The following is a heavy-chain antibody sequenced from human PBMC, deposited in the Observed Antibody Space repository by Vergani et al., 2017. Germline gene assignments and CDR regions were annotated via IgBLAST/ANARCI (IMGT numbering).Heavy chain of an antibody. Sequence: EVQLLESGGGLVQPGGSLRLSCAASGFTFSSYAMSWVRQAPGKGLDWVSAISGSGGSTYYADSVKGRFTISRDNSKNTLYLQMNSLRAEDTAVYYCAKDGPSLTADANTFDYWGQGTLVTVSS. CDR1: GFTFSSYA. CDR2: ISGSGGST. D-gene: IGHD7-27*01. J-gene: IGHJ4*02. CDR3: AKDGPSLTADANTFDY. V-gene: IGHV3-23*01.